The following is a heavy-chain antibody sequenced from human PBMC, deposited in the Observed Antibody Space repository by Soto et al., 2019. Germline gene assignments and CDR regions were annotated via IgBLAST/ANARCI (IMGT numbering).Heavy chain of an antibody. CDR2: NYYSGIT. CDR1: GGSISSGGYY. V-gene: IGHV4-31*01. CDR3: ARGSSIACLYYASDV. J-gene: IGHJ6*02. D-gene: IGHD6-6*01. Sequence: QVQLQESGPGLVKPSQTLSLTCTVSGGSISSGGYYWTWIRQHPGKGLEWIGYNYYSGITYYNPSIKSLVTISLDTSKTQFSLKLKPVTVADSVLFYCARGSSIACLYYASDVWGQGTTVTVSS.